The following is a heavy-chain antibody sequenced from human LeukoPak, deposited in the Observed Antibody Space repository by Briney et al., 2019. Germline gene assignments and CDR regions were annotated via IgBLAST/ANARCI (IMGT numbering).Heavy chain of an antibody. CDR1: GFAFSSHG. V-gene: IGHV3-21*01. Sequence: NPGGSLRLSCAAFGFAFSSHGMNWVRQAPGKGLEWVSSISATGVDIYYADSVKGRLTISRDNAKNSLYLQMNSLRAEDTAVYYCASDAPGDHSGSPNWGQGTLVTVSS. D-gene: IGHD1-26*01. J-gene: IGHJ4*02. CDR3: ASDAPGDHSGSPN. CDR2: ISATGVDI.